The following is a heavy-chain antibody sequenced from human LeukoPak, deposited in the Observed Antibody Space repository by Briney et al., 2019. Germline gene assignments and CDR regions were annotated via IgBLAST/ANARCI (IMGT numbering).Heavy chain of an antibody. Sequence: PSETLSLTCAVYGGSFSGYYWSWIRQPPGKGLEWIGEINHSGSTNYNPSLKSRVTISVDTSKNQFSLKLSSMTAADTAVYYCASDKGYSNNYFDYWGQGTPVTVSS. V-gene: IGHV4-34*01. CDR3: ASDKGYSNNYFDY. CDR2: INHSGST. CDR1: GGSFSGYY. D-gene: IGHD6-13*01. J-gene: IGHJ4*02.